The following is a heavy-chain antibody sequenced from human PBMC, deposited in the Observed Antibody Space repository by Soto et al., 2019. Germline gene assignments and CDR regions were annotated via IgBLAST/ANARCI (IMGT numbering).Heavy chain of an antibody. CDR1: GFTFSSYG. V-gene: IGHV3-30*18. Sequence: GGSLRLSCAASGFTFSSYGMHWARQAPGKGLEWVAVISYDGSNKYYADSVKGRFTISRDNSKNTLYLQMNSLRAEDTAVYYCAKDLAYCGGDCYSPYYYGMDVWGQGTTVTVSS. CDR2: ISYDGSNK. J-gene: IGHJ6*02. D-gene: IGHD2-21*02. CDR3: AKDLAYCGGDCYSPYYYGMDV.